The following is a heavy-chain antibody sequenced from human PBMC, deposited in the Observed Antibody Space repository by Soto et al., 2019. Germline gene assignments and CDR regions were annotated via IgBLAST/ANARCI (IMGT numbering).Heavy chain of an antibody. CDR3: ARDWGQHSSLGFDI. D-gene: IGHD3-16*01. CDR2: ISSSSSSYI. V-gene: IGHV3-21*01. Sequence: PGGSLRLSCAASGFTFSSYSMNWVRQAPGKGLEWVSSISSSSSSYIYYADSVKGRFTISRDNAKNSLYLQMNSLRAEDTAVYYCARDWGQHSSLGFDIWGQGTMVTVSS. CDR1: GFTFSSYS. J-gene: IGHJ3*02.